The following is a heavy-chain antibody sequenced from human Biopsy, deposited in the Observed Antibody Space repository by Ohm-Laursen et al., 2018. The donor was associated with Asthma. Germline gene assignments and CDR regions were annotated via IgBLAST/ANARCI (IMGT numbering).Heavy chain of an antibody. J-gene: IGHJ6*02. CDR3: ARVVSYGDIYFGIDV. D-gene: IGHD4-17*01. Sequence: SDTLSLTWRASGGYTGSSDHHWAWIRQAPGKGLEWIGFVFWSGSTHYSRSLERRVSISIDTATNEFSMKLWSVTPADTAVYFCARVVSYGDIYFGIDVWGPGNTVVVS. CDR1: GGYTGSSDHH. CDR2: VFWSGST. V-gene: IGHV4-30-4*02.